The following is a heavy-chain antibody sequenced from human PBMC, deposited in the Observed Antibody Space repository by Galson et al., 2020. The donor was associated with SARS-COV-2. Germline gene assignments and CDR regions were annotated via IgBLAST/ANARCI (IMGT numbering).Heavy chain of an antibody. V-gene: IGHV2-70*01. CDR3: ARFGLLSPYYYYGMDG. J-gene: IGHJ6*02. Sequence: SGPTLVKPTQTLTLTCTFSGFSLSTSGMCVSWIRQPPGKALEWLALIDWDDDKYYSTSLKTRLTISKDTSKNQVVLTMTNMDPVDTATYYWARFGLLSPYYYYGMDGCGQGTTVTVS. D-gene: IGHD2-2*01. CDR2: IDWDDDK. CDR1: GFSLSTSGMC.